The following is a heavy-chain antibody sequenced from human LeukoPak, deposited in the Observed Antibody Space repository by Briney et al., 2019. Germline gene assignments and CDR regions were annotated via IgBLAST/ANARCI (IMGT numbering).Heavy chain of an antibody. CDR1: GFTFDDYA. J-gene: IGHJ4*02. D-gene: IGHD6-13*01. V-gene: IGHV3-9*01. Sequence: GRSLRLSCAASGFTFDDYAMHWVRQAPGKGLEWVSGISWNSGSIGYADSVKGRFTISRDNSKNTLYLQMNSLRAEDTAVYYCANEAAAGTFLDYWGQGTLVTVSS. CDR3: ANEAAAGTFLDY. CDR2: ISWNSGSI.